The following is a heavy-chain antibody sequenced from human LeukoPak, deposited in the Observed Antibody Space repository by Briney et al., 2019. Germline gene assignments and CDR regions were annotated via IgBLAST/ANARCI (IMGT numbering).Heavy chain of an antibody. V-gene: IGHV3-23*01. CDR3: TSWGDTTAEYFQR. Sequence: GGSLRLSCAASGFTFSSYAMSWVRQAPGKGLEWVSATSGSGVSTYYADSVKGRFTNSRDNAQNSMYLQMNSLRVEDTAVYYCTSWGDTTAEYFQRWGQGTLVTVSS. J-gene: IGHJ1*01. CDR1: GFTFSSYA. D-gene: IGHD2-21*02. CDR2: TSGSGVST.